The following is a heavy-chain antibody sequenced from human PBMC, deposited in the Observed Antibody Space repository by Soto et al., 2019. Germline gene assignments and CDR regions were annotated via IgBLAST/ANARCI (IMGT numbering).Heavy chain of an antibody. J-gene: IGHJ4*02. CDR3: TTDDALWFGELSQDY. V-gene: IGHV3-15*07. Sequence: GGSLRLSCAASGFTFSNAWMNWVRQAPGKGLEWVGRIKSKTDGGTTDYAAPVKGRFTISRDDSKNTLYLQMNSLKTEDTAVYYCTTDDALWFGELSQDYWGQGTLVTVSS. CDR2: IKSKTDGGTT. CDR1: GFTFSNAW. D-gene: IGHD3-10*01.